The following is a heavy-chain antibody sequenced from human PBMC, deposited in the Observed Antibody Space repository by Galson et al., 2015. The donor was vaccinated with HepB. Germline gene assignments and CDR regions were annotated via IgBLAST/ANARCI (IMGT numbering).Heavy chain of an antibody. CDR2: IIPIFGIA. D-gene: IGHD6-13*01. CDR3: ARDGGSSSWYHRGMDV. V-gene: IGHV1-69*13. CDR1: GGTFSSYA. Sequence: SVKVSCKASGGTFSSYAISWVRQAPGQGLEWVGGIIPIFGIANYTQKFQGIVTITADESTSTAYMEQSSLRSEDTALYYWARDGGSSSWYHRGMDVWGQGTTVTVSS. J-gene: IGHJ6*02.